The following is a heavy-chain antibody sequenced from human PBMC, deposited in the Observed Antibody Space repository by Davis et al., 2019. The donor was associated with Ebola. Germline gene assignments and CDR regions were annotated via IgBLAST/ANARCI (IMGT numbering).Heavy chain of an antibody. V-gene: IGHV3-23*01. CDR1: GFVFRNYV. D-gene: IGHD1-26*01. CDR3: AKDTSNIWFDI. CDR2: LGTSADT. J-gene: IGHJ3*02. Sequence: GGSLRLSCAASGFVFRNYVMSWVRQAPGKGLEWGPTLGTSADTYYADSVKGRFTISRDNSKNTLYLQMNGLRVEDTAIYYCAKDTSNIWFDIWGQGTNVTVSS.